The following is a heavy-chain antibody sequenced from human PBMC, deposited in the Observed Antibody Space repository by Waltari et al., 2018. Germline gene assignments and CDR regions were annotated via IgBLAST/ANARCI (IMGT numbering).Heavy chain of an antibody. CDR1: GGPISSYY. V-gene: IGHV4-59*01. CDR3: ARDRGSSWYHY. CDR2: IYYSGST. Sequence: QVQLQESGPGLVKPSETLSLTCTVSGGPISSYYWSWIRQPPGKGLEWIGYIYYSGSTNYNPSLKSRVTISVDTSKNQFSLKLSSVTAADTAVYYCARDRGSSWYHYWGQGTLVTVSS. D-gene: IGHD6-13*01. J-gene: IGHJ4*02.